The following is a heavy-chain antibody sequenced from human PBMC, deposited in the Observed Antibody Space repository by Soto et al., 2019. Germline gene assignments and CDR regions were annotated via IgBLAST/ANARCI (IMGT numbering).Heavy chain of an antibody. Sequence: PSETLSLTCTVSCGSISSGGYYWSWIRQHPGKGLEWIGYIYYSGSTYYNPSLKSRVTISVDTSKNQFSLKLGSVTAADTAVYYCARVRWSGYSPHFDYWGQGTLVTVSS. D-gene: IGHD3-3*01. CDR3: ARVRWSGYSPHFDY. V-gene: IGHV4-31*03. CDR1: CGSISSGGYY. J-gene: IGHJ4*02. CDR2: IYYSGST.